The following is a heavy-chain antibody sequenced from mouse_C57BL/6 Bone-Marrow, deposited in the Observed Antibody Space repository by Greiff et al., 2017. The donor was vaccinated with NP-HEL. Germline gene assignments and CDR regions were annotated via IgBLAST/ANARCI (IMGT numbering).Heavy chain of an antibody. Sequence: VQLQQPGAELVKPGASVKLSCKASGYTFTSYWMHWVKQRPGQGLEWIGMIHPNSGSTNYNEKFKSKATLTVDKSSSTAYMQLSSLTSEDSAVYYCATNCDAYYAMDYWGQGTSVTVSS. V-gene: IGHV1-64*01. CDR3: ATNCDAYYAMDY. J-gene: IGHJ4*01. CDR1: GYTFTSYW. D-gene: IGHD4-1*02. CDR2: IHPNSGST.